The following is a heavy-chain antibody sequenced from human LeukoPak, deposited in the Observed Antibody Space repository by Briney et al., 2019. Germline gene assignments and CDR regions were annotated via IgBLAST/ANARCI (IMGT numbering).Heavy chain of an antibody. CDR2: INPNSGGT. V-gene: IGHV1-2*02. J-gene: IGHJ3*02. CDR3: ARDREGYYDILTGYYGVGAFDI. CDR1: GYTFTSYY. Sequence: ASVKVSCKASGYTFTSYYMHWVRQAPGQGLEWMGWINPNSGGTNYAQKFQGRVTMTRDTSISTAYMELSRLRSDDTAVYYCARDREGYYDILTGYYGVGAFDIWGQGTMVSVSS. D-gene: IGHD3-9*01.